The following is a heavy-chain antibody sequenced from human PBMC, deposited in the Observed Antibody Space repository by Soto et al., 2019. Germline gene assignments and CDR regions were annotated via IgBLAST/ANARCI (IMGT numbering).Heavy chain of an antibody. D-gene: IGHD5-18*01. Sequence: GSLRLSCAASGFTFSSYGMHWVRQAPGKGLEWVAVISYDGSNKYYADSVKGRFTIARDNSKNTLYLQMNCLRAEDTAVYYSVKPLLSFHTALAPFDFYGQAILGTVSS. J-gene: IGHJ4*02. CDR1: GFTFSSYG. V-gene: IGHV3-30*18. CDR3: VKPLLSFHTALAPFDF. CDR2: ISYDGSNK.